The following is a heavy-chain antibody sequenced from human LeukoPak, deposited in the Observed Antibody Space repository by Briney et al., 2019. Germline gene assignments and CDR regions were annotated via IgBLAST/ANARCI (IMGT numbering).Heavy chain of an antibody. CDR1: GGSISNYF. J-gene: IGHJ4*02. CDR3: ARFRDTVNIIDY. D-gene: IGHD5-24*01. Sequence: SETLSLTCTVSGGSISNYFWSWIRQPAGKGLEWIGHIYSSGNTNYNPSLKSRVTMSVDTSKSQFSLRLSSVTAADTAVYYCARFRDTVNIIDYWGQGTLVTVSS. V-gene: IGHV4-4*07. CDR2: IYSSGNT.